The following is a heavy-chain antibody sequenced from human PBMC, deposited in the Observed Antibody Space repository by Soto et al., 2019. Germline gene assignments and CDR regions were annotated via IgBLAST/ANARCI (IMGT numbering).Heavy chain of an antibody. CDR3: ARGQGLVRWGGYYYGMDV. CDR2: MNPNSGNT. CDR1: GYTFTSYD. J-gene: IGHJ6*02. Sequence: ASVKVSCKASGYTFTSYDINWVRQATGQGLEWMGWMNPNSGNTGYAQKFQGRVTMTRNTSISTAYMELSSLRSEDTAVYYCARGQGLVRWGGYYYGMDVWGQGTTVTVSS. V-gene: IGHV1-8*01. D-gene: IGHD1-1*01.